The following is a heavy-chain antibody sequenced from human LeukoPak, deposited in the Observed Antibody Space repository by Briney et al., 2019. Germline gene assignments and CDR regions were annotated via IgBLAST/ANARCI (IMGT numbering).Heavy chain of an antibody. Sequence: GGSLRLSCAASGFTFSSYAMHWVRQAPGKGLVWVSRINTDGSSTAYADSVKGRFTMSRDNAKNTQYLQMNSLRAEDTAVYYCARGSPLMNYGGDCYFDYWGQGMLVTVSS. CDR3: ARGSPLMNYGGDCYFDY. V-gene: IGHV3-74*01. J-gene: IGHJ4*02. CDR2: INTDGSST. CDR1: GFTFSSYA. D-gene: IGHD2-21*02.